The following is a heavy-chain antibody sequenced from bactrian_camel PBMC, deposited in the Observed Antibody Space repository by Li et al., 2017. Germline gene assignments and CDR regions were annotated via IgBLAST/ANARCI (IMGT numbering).Heavy chain of an antibody. CDR1: GDMYRNTY. CDR2: VKRDGTP. Sequence: QLVESGGGSAQTGGSLNLTCVASGDMYRNTYLMAWFRQAPGKEREAVAAVKRDGTPSYADSVKGRFTISKDDAENTLHLQMNNLTPGDSAVYYCVAVEDYLFNGIWNQGRTDFGYWGQGTQVTVS. CDR3: VAVEDYLFNGIWNQGRTDFGY. V-gene: IGHV3S53*01. J-gene: IGHJ6*01. D-gene: IGHD1*01.